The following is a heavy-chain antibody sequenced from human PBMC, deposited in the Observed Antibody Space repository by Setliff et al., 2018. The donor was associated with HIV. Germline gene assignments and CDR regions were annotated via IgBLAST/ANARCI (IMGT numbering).Heavy chain of an antibody. V-gene: IGHV1-2*02. CDR2: INPNSGGT. CDR1: GYTFTGYY. CDR3: ARGLGGGPEGADYMDV. Sequence: ASVKVSCKASGYTFTGYYMHWVRQAPGQGLEWMGWINPNSGGTNYAQKFQGRVTMTRDTSISTAYMELSSLRSDDTAVYYCARGLGGGPEGADYMDVWGKGTTVTVSS. J-gene: IGHJ6*03. D-gene: IGHD2-15*01.